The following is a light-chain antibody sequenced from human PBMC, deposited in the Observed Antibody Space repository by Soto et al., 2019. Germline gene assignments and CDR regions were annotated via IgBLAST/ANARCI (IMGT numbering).Light chain of an antibody. CDR2: DVS. V-gene: IGLV2-14*01. Sequence: QAVVTQPASVSGSPGQSITISCTGTNSDVGGYDYVSWYQQHPDKAPELMIYDVSNRPSGVSNRFSGSKSGNTASLTISGLQAEDEADYYCSSYRSGSTLVFGGGTKLTVL. J-gene: IGLJ2*01. CDR3: SSYRSGSTLV. CDR1: NSDVGGYDY.